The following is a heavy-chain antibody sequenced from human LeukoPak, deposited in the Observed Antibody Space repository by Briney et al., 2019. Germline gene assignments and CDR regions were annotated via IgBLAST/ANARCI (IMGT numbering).Heavy chain of an antibody. CDR2: IYYSGST. V-gene: IGHV4-59*01. J-gene: IGHJ4*02. D-gene: IGHD2-2*01. Sequence: AETLSLTCTVSGGSINSYYWSWIRQPPGKGLEWIGYIYYSGSTNSSPSLKSRVTISVDTSKNQFSLKLSSVTAADTAVYYCARSPYQLLLYDWGQGTLVTVS. CDR3: ARSPYQLLLYD. CDR1: GGSINSYY.